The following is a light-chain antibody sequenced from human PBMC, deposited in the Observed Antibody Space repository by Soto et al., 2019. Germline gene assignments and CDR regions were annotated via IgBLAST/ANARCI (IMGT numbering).Light chain of an antibody. Sequence: ELELTHSPATLSLPPGGRATLSCRSSQSVTRRRLGWYQQKPGQAPRLLIYDASGRVTGSPDRFSGSGSGTDFTLIISRLEPEDFAVYYCQQYGSSTNTLGQGTRLEIK. CDR2: DAS. J-gene: IGKJ5*01. CDR3: QQYGSSTNT. V-gene: IGKV3-20*01. CDR1: QSVTRRR.